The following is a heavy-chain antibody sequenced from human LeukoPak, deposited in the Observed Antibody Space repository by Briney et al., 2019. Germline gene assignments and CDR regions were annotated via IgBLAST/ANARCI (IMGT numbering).Heavy chain of an antibody. CDR1: GYTLTELS. V-gene: IGHV1-24*01. J-gene: IGHJ3*02. CDR3: ATVWSGSYVPGAFDI. Sequence: GASVKVSCKVSGYTLTELSMHWVRQAPGKGLEWMGGFDPEDGETIYAQKFQGRVTTTEDTSTDTAYMELSSLRSEDTAVYYCATVWSGSYVPGAFDIWGQGTMVTVSS. CDR2: FDPEDGET. D-gene: IGHD1-26*01.